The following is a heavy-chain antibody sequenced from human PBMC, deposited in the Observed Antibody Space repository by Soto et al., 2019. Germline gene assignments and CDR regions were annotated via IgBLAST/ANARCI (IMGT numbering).Heavy chain of an antibody. Sequence: SVKVSCKASGGTFSSYTISWVRQAPGQGLEWMGRIIPILGIANYAQKFQGRVTITADKSTSTAYMELSSLRSEDTAVYYCAIFLPGTEKIYFFDYWGQGTLVTVYS. CDR2: IIPILGIA. CDR3: AIFLPGTEKIYFFDY. V-gene: IGHV1-69*02. CDR1: GGTFSSYT. J-gene: IGHJ4*02. D-gene: IGHD3-9*01.